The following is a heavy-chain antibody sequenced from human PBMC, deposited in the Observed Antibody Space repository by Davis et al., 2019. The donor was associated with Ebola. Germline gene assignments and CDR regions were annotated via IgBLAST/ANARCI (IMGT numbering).Heavy chain of an antibody. Sequence: MPSETLSLTCTVSGGSVSSGSYYWSWIRQPPGKGLEWIGYIYYSGSTNYNPSLKSRVTISVDTSKNQFSLKLSSVTAADTAVYYCARGLGLGLRPYYFDYWGQGTLVTVSS. CDR2: IYYSGST. CDR3: ARGLGLGLRPYYFDY. CDR1: GGSVSSGSYY. D-gene: IGHD4-17*01. J-gene: IGHJ4*02. V-gene: IGHV4-61*01.